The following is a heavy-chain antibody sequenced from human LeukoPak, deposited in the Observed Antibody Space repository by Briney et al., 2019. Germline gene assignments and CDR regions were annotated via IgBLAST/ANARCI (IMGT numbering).Heavy chain of an antibody. Sequence: PGGSLRLSCAASGFTFGSFGMHWVRQAPGKGLEWVSFINCNGRDKYYADSVKGRFTISRDSSKNTLSLQMNSLRAEDTAVYFCAKDSPTYYADSWGQGTLVTVSS. CDR1: GFTFGSFG. V-gene: IGHV3-30*02. D-gene: IGHD2/OR15-2a*01. CDR2: INCNGRDK. CDR3: AKDSPTYYADS. J-gene: IGHJ4*02.